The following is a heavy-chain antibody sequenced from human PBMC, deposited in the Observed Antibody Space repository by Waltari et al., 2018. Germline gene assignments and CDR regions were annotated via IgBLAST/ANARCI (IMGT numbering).Heavy chain of an antibody. Sequence: QLQLQESGPRLVRPSETLSLICRVSGVSITSTRHYWAWFRQSPGQGLEWIGTVSYSGTTYISPSSKGRVSVARDTSKNQVSLILGSVTAADMAVYYCATYIGASVGTAAFDVWGQGTMVTVSS. D-gene: IGHD5-12*01. CDR1: GVSITSTRHY. V-gene: IGHV4-39*01. CDR3: ATYIGASVGTAAFDV. CDR2: VSYSGTT. J-gene: IGHJ3*01.